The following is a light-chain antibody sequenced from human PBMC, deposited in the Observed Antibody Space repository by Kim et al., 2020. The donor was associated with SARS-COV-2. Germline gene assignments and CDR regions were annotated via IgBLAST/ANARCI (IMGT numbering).Light chain of an antibody. J-gene: IGLJ1*01. CDR1: NNDVGGYNY. Sequence: QSALTQPASVSGSPGQSITIFCAGTNNDVGGYNYVSWYQQHPGRAPKLLIYDVKRRPSGVSDRFSGSKSGYRASLTISGLQPEDEADYYCSSYTAATTSAFGTGTKVTVL. CDR3: SSYTAATTSA. CDR2: DVK. V-gene: IGLV2-14*03.